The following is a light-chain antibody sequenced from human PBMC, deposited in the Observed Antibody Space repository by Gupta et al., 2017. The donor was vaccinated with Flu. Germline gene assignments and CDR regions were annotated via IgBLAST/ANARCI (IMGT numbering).Light chain of an antibody. CDR3: QYYDSTTVRV. V-gene: IGLV6-57*01. CDR1: SGSGASDY. CDR2: DNN. Sequence: VTRAGTRSSGSGASDYVHWNQQRPGSSPTTVIFDNNVRPSGVPDRFSGSTDSSSNSAFLTISGLKTEDDADYYCQYYDSTTVRVFGGGTKLTVL. J-gene: IGLJ3*02.